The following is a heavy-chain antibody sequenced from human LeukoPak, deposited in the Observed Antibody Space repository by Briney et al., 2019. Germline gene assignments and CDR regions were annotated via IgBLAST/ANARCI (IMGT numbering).Heavy chain of an antibody. CDR3: ARLVPAAMGFDY. CDR1: GYTFTSYA. CDR2: INAGNGNT. Sequence: ASVKVSCKASGYTFTSYAMHWVRQAPGQRLEWMGWINAGNGNTKYSQKFQGRVTITRDTSASTAYMELSSLRSEDTAVNYCARLVPAAMGFDYWGQGTLVTVSS. D-gene: IGHD2-2*01. V-gene: IGHV1-3*01. J-gene: IGHJ4*02.